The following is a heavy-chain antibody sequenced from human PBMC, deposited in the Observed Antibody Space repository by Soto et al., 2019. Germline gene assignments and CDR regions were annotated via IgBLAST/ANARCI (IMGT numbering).Heavy chain of an antibody. CDR3: ASQYYDDVWGVLNYGMDV. Sequence: GESLKISWKGSGYGFTSYWIGWVRQMPGKGLEGMGIIYPGDSDTRYSPSFQGQVNISGDKYITTPYLQWSSLKASDTAMYYCASQYYDDVWGVLNYGMDVWGQGTTVTVSS. V-gene: IGHV5-51*01. D-gene: IGHD3-16*01. J-gene: IGHJ6*02. CDR1: GYGFTSYW. CDR2: IYPGDSDT.